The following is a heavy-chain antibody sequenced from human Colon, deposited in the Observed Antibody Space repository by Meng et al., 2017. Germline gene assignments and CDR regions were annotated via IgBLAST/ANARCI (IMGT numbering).Heavy chain of an antibody. CDR1: GFTFSSYA. D-gene: IGHD2-21*02. J-gene: IGHJ4*01. CDR2: ISANDGGI. Sequence: GESLKISCEGFGFTFSSYAMSWVRQGPGERPEWVSVISANDGGIYYPDYVKGRFTISRDNSKNTLYLEMNSLRVEDTATYYCARFAPCGGDCPYDYWGQGTLVTVSS. V-gene: IGHV3-23*01. CDR3: ARFAPCGGDCPYDY.